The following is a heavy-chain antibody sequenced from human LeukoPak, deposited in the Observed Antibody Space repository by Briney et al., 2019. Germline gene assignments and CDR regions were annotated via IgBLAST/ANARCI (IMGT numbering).Heavy chain of an antibody. V-gene: IGHV3-48*03. CDR3: ARDAARGGDSDY. CDR2: ISGPSI. CDR1: GFSLSNE. Sequence: GGSLILSCVASGFSLSNEMNWVRQTPEKGLEWISYISGPSIHYADSVKGRFTISTDDAKNSLYLQMNSLGAEDTAVYYCARDAARGGDSDYWGQGTQVTVSS. J-gene: IGHJ4*02. D-gene: IGHD2-21*02.